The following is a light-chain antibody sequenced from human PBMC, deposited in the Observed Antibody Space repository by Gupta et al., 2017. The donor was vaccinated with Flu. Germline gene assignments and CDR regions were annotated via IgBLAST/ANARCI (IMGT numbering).Light chain of an antibody. CDR3: QQYYDNPHT. J-gene: IGKJ2*01. V-gene: IGKV1-16*01. Sequence: IQMTQSPSSLSAFVGDRVTITCRASQGITNSLVWFQQKPGKAPKSLIFAASSLQSGVPSRFSGGGSGKVFTLTISSLQPEDFATYFCQQYYDNPHTFGQGTKLEIK. CDR2: AAS. CDR1: QGITNS.